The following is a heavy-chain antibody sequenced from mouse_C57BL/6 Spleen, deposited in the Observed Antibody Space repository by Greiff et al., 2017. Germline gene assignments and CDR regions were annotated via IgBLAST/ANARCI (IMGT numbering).Heavy chain of an antibody. CDR3: ARGVLLRHYYAMDY. Sequence: QVQLQQSGAELVRPGASVKLSCKASGYTFTDYYINWVKQRPGQGLEWIARIYPGSGNTYYNEKFKGKATLTAEKSSSTAYMQLSSLTSEDSAVYFCARGVLLRHYYAMDYWGQGTSVTVSS. CDR2: IYPGSGNT. V-gene: IGHV1-76*01. CDR1: GYTFTDYY. D-gene: IGHD1-1*01. J-gene: IGHJ4*01.